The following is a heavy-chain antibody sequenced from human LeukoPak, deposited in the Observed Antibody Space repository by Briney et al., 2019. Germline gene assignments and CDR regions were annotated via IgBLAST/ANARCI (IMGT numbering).Heavy chain of an antibody. V-gene: IGHV1-8*03. J-gene: IGHJ5*02. Sequence: ASVKVSCKASGYIFTTYDIGWVRQATGQGLEWMGWLNPNSGNAGYAQKFQGRVTISRNISISTAYMELSSLRSDDTAIYYCARRKFLGWFDPWGQGTLVTVSS. D-gene: IGHD7-27*01. CDR2: LNPNSGNA. CDR3: ARRKFLGWFDP. CDR1: GYIFTTYD.